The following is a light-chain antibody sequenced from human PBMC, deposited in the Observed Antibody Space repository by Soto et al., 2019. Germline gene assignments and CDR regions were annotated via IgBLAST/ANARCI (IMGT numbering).Light chain of an antibody. CDR2: DAS. V-gene: IGKV3-11*01. Sequence: EIVLTQSPATLSLSPGERATLSCRASQSVGGSLAWYQQKPGQAPRLLIFDASNRATGIPARFSGSGSGTDFTLTISSLEPEDFAVYYCHQRSNWPPWTFGQGTKVEIK. CDR1: QSVGGS. CDR3: HQRSNWPPWT. J-gene: IGKJ1*01.